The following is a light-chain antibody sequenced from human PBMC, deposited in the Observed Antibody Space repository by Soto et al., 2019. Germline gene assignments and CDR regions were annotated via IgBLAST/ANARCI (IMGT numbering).Light chain of an antibody. CDR3: QQYDSSPLT. CDR2: GAS. CDR1: QSVTNN. V-gene: IGKV3-15*01. J-gene: IGKJ4*01. Sequence: EIVMTQSPTTLSVSPVERSTLCFRASQSVTNNLAWYQQKPGQAPRLLVYGASTRATGIPARFSGSGSGTDFTLTISRLEPEDFAVYYCQQYDSSPLTFGGGTKVDIK.